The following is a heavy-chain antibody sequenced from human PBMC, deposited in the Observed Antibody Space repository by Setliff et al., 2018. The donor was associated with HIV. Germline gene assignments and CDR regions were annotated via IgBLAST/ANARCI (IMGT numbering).Heavy chain of an antibody. J-gene: IGHJ6*02. CDR1: GGSISSGSYY. CDR2: IYTSGST. V-gene: IGHV4-61*09. CDR3: ARGGYSYGFYYYYGMDV. D-gene: IGHD5-18*01. Sequence: PSETLSLTCTVSGGSISSGSYYWSCSRPPAGKGLDWIGHIYTSGSTNYNPPLKSRVTISVYTSKNQFSLKLSSVTAADTAVYYCARGGYSYGFYYYYGMDVWGQGTTVTVSS.